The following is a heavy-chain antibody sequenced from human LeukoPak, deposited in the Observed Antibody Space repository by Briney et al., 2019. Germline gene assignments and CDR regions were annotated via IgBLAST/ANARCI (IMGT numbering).Heavy chain of an antibody. CDR3: SRDPRHNDY. CDR2: ISSSASDV. J-gene: IGHJ4*02. V-gene: IGHV3-11*01. CDR1: GFTFSDSF. Sequence: PGGSLRLSCAASGFTFSDSFMTWIRPAAGKGLELLSYISSSASDVNYIDSVRGRFTIPRDNAKNSLYLHMNSLTVEDTAVYYCSRDPRHNDYWGQGTLVTVSS.